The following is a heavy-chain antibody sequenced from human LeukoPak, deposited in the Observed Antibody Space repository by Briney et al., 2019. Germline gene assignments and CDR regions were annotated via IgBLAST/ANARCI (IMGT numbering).Heavy chain of an antibody. V-gene: IGHV4-59*01. CDR2: IYYSGST. CDR1: GGSISSYY. D-gene: IGHD3-9*01. CDR3: ARYGAGAILSR. Sequence: SETLSLTCTVSGGSISSYYWSWIRQPPGKGLEWIGYIYYSGSTNYNPSLKSRVTISVDTSKNQFSLKLSSVTAADTAVYYCARYGAGAILSRWGQGTLVTVSS. J-gene: IGHJ4*02.